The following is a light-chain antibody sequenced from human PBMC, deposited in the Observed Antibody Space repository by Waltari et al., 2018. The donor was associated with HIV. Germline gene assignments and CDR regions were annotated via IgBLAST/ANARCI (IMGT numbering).Light chain of an antibody. CDR1: SSNIVRNS. V-gene: IGLV1-47*01. CDR3: AAYDDNLPGWM. J-gene: IGLJ3*02. Sequence: QSVLTQPPSASGTPGERVTISCSGRSSNIVRNSVSWYQQFPGTAPKVLIYRNDRRPSGVPDRFSASRSGTSASLVISGLRSEDEADYYCAAYDDNLPGWMFGGGTKLTAL. CDR2: RND.